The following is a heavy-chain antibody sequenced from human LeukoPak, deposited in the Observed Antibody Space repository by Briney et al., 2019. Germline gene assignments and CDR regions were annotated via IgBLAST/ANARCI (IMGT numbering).Heavy chain of an antibody. Sequence: PSETLSLTCTVSGGSISSYYWSWLRQPPGKGLEWIGYIYYSGSTNYNPSLKSRVTISVDTSKNQFSLKLSSVTAADTAVYYCARHSAPSIAARPGYYYGMDVWGQGTTVTVSS. CDR2: IYYSGST. J-gene: IGHJ6*02. CDR1: GGSISSYY. V-gene: IGHV4-59*08. D-gene: IGHD6-6*01. CDR3: ARHSAPSIAARPGYYYGMDV.